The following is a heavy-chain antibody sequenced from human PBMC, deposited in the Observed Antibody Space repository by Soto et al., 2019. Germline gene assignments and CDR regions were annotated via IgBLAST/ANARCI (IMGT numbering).Heavy chain of an antibody. CDR3: ARDGEITIFGVVSYRAFDI. CDR1: GGTFSSYA. V-gene: IGHV1-69*01. J-gene: IGHJ3*02. D-gene: IGHD3-3*01. CDR2: IIPIFGTA. Sequence: QVQLVQSGAEVKKPGSSVKVSCKASGGTFSSYAISWVRQAPGQGLEWMGGIIPIFGTANYAQKFQGRVTITADESTSTAYMELSSLRSEDTAVYYCARDGEITIFGVVSYRAFDIWGQGTMVTVSS.